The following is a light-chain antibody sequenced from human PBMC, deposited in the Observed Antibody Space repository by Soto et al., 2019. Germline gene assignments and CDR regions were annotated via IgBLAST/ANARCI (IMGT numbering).Light chain of an antibody. CDR2: DAS. J-gene: IGKJ5*01. CDR3: QQRKPWPPIT. CDR1: QNVEGY. V-gene: IGKV3-11*01. Sequence: EIELTQSPATLSLSPGERATLSCRASQNVEGYLTWYQQKPGQAPRLLIYDASNRAPGIPARFSGSGSGTDFTLPISSLEPEDFAVDYCQQRKPWPPITFGQGTRLEIK.